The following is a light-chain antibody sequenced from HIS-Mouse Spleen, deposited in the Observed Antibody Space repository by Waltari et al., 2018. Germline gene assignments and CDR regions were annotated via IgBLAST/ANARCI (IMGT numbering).Light chain of an antibody. J-gene: IGLJ2*01. CDR1: NIGSKS. Sequence: SYVLTQPPSVSVAPGKTARITCGGNNIGSKSVHWSQQKPGQAPVLVVYDDSDRPSGIPERSSGSNAGNTATLTISRVEAGDEADYYCQVWDSSSDHVVFGGGTKLTVL. CDR2: DDS. CDR3: QVWDSSSDHVV. V-gene: IGLV3-21*03.